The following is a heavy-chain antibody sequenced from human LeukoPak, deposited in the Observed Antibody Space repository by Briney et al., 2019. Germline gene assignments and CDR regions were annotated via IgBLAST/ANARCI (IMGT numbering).Heavy chain of an antibody. Sequence: PGRSLRLSCAASGFTFSSYGMHWVRQAPGKGLEWMAVISYDGSNKYYADSVKGRFTISRDNSKNTLYLQMNSLRAKDTAVYYCAKEEITMIVVAPAHYLGYWGQGTLVTVSS. D-gene: IGHD3-22*01. V-gene: IGHV3-30*18. CDR3: AKEEITMIVVAPAHYLGY. J-gene: IGHJ4*02. CDR1: GFTFSSYG. CDR2: ISYDGSNK.